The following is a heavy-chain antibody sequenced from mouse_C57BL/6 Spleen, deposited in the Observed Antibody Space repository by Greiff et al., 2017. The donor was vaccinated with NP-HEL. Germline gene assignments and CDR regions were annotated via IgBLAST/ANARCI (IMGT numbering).Heavy chain of an antibody. V-gene: IGHV1-76*01. Sequence: QVQLQQSGAELVRPGASVKLSCKASGYTFTDYYINWVKQRPGQGLEWIARIYPGSGNTYYNEKFKGKATLTAEKSSSTAYMQLSSLTSEDSAVYFCARGDYYGSSYVHWGQGTTLTVSS. J-gene: IGHJ2*01. CDR1: GYTFTDYY. CDR3: ARGDYYGSSYVH. D-gene: IGHD1-1*01. CDR2: IYPGSGNT.